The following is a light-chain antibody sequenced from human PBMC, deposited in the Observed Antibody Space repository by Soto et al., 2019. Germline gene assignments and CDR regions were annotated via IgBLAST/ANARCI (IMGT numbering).Light chain of an antibody. V-gene: IGLV2-14*01. CDR1: SSEFGGYNY. Sequence: QSVLTQPASLSGAPGPSITISCTGASSEFGGYNYVSWYQQHPGKAPKLMIYDVRNRASGASNRFSGSKSGNTASLTISGLQAEDEADYYCTSYTSSSTLSVLGTGTKVTVL. CDR3: TSYTSSSTLSV. CDR2: DVR. J-gene: IGLJ1*01.